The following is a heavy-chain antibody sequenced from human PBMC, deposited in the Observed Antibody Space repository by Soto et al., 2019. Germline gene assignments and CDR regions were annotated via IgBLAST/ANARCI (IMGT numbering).Heavy chain of an antibody. CDR2: ISSSSSYI. J-gene: IGHJ4*02. Sequence: LGGSLRLSCAASGFTFSSYSMNWVRQAPGKGLEWVSSISSSSSYIYYADSVKGRFTISRDNAKNSLYLQMNSLRAEDTAVYYCASSGVPAAIAVPFYYWGQGTLVTVSS. V-gene: IGHV3-21*01. CDR1: GFTFSSYS. CDR3: ASSGVPAAIAVPFYY. D-gene: IGHD2-2*01.